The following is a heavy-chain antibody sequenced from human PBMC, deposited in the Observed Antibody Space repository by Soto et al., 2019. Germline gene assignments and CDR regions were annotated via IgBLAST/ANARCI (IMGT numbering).Heavy chain of an antibody. CDR1: GGTFSSYT. Sequence: QVQLVQSGAEVKKPGSSVKVSCKASGGTFSSYTISWVRQAPGQGLEWMGRIIPILGIANYAQKCQGRVTITADQPTGTGYMELSSLSSEDTAVYYCAGGDGYDPDYDYWGQGTLVTVSS. CDR3: AGGDGYDPDYDY. D-gene: IGHD5-12*01. V-gene: IGHV1-69*02. CDR2: IIPILGIA. J-gene: IGHJ4*02.